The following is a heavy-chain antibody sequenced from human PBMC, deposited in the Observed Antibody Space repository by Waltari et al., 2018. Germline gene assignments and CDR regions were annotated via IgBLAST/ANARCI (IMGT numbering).Heavy chain of an antibody. Sequence: EVQLVESGGGLIQPGGSLRLSCAASGFTVSSNYMSWVRQAPGKGLEWVSVINSGGSTYYADSVKGRFTISSDNSKSTRYLQMNSLRAEDTAVYYCARDRRTIFGVDDNWFDPWGQGTLVTVSS. V-gene: IGHV3-53*01. CDR1: GFTVSSNY. CDR3: ARDRRTIFGVDDNWFDP. J-gene: IGHJ5*02. CDR2: INSGGST. D-gene: IGHD3-3*01.